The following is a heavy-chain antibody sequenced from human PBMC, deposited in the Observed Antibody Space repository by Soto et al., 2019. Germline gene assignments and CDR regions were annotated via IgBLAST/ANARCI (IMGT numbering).Heavy chain of an antibody. CDR3: AREVGYSSGWCNWDYDYYGMDV. V-gene: IGHV6-1*01. J-gene: IGHJ6*01. Sequence: QTLSLTYAISGDSVSSNSAAWNWIRQSPSRGLEWLGRTYYRSKWYNDYAVSVKSRITINPDTSKNQFSLKLNSVPPADTAVYYCAREVGYSSGWCNWDYDYYGMDV. CDR2: TYYRSKWYN. CDR1: GDSVSSNSAA. D-gene: IGHD6-19*01.